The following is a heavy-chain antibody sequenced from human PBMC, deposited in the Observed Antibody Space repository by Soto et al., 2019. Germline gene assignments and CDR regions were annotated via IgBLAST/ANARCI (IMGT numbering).Heavy chain of an antibody. CDR1: GFTFSSYA. V-gene: IGHV3-23*01. Sequence: GGSLRLSCAASGFTFSSYAMSWVRQAPGKGLEWVSAISGSGGSTYYADSVKGRFTISRDNSKNTLYLQMNSLRAEDTAVYYCAIERVKGYYDFLNGYYGADAFDICGQRSMVPVS. CDR3: AIERVKGYYDFLNGYYGADAFDI. CDR2: ISGSGGST. J-gene: IGHJ3*02. D-gene: IGHD3-3*01.